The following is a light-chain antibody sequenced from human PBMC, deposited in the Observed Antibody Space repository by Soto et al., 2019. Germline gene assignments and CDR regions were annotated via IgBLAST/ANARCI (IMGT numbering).Light chain of an antibody. CDR3: SSYAGSNTYV. CDR1: SSDGGGYNY. V-gene: IGLV2-8*01. Sequence: QSFLTQPPSGSGSPGQSVTISCTGTSSDGGGYNYVSWYQQHPGKAPKLMIYEVSKRPSGVPDRFSGSKSGNTASLTVSGLQAEDEADYYCSSYAGSNTYVFGTGTKVTVL. CDR2: EVS. J-gene: IGLJ1*01.